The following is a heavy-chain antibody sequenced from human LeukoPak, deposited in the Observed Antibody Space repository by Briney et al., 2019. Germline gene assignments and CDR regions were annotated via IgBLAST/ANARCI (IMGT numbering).Heavy chain of an antibody. CDR2: LSGSGGGT. CDR3: AKRGVVIRVFLVGFHKEAYYFDS. Sequence: GGSLRLSCAVSGITLSNYGMSWVRQAPGRGLEWVAGLSGSGGGTNYADSVQGRFTISRDNPKNTLYLQMNSLRAEDTAVYFCAKRGVVIRVFLVGFHKEAYYFDSWGQGALVTVSS. CDR1: GITLSNYG. V-gene: IGHV3-23*01. J-gene: IGHJ4*02. D-gene: IGHD3-10*01.